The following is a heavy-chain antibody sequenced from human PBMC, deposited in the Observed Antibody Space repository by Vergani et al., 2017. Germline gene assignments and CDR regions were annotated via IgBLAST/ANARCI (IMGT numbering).Heavy chain of an antibody. CDR1: GGSISSYY. D-gene: IGHD3-22*01. CDR3: ARSYYYDSSGYYLDY. Sequence: QVQLQESGPGLVKPSETLSLTCTVSGGSISSYYWSWIRQPAGKGLERIGRIYTSGSTNYNPSLKSRVTMSVDTSKNQFSLKLSSVTAADTAVYYCARSYYYDSSGYYLDYWGQGTLVTVSS. V-gene: IGHV4-4*07. J-gene: IGHJ4*02. CDR2: IYTSGST.